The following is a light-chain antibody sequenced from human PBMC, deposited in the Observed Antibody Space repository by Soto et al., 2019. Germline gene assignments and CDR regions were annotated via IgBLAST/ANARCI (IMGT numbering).Light chain of an antibody. Sequence: DIQMTQSPSSLSASVGDRVTITCRASQGVKYYLAWYQQKPGKPPKVLIYGTSTLQSGVPSRFSGSGSGTDFTLTITSLQPEDVATYYCQEYNSAPFTFGPGTKVEIK. CDR1: QGVKYY. V-gene: IGKV1-27*01. CDR2: GTS. CDR3: QEYNSAPFT. J-gene: IGKJ3*01.